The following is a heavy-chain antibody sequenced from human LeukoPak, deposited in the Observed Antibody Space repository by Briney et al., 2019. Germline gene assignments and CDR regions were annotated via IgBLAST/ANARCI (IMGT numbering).Heavy chain of an antibody. CDR1: GFPFDESA. CDR2: ISWNSDRL. Sequence: GRSLRLSCAASGFPFDESAMHWVRQAPGKGLEWVSGISWNSDRLVYEDSVKGRFTISRDNAKNSLYLQMNSLRSEDTAFYYCAVRGETGAFEIWGQGTMVTVSS. V-gene: IGHV3-9*01. J-gene: IGHJ3*02. D-gene: IGHD1-14*01. CDR3: AVRGETGAFEI.